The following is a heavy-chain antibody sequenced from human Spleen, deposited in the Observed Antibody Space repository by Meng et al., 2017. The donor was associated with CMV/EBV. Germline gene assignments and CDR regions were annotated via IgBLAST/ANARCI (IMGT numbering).Heavy chain of an antibody. Sequence: LQLQEAGPGLVKPSETRSLTCTVSGGSISSSSYYWGWIRQPPGKGLEWIGEINHSGSTNYNPSLKSRVTISVDTSKNQFSLKLSSVTAADTAVYYCARARSYGSGSYYNYWGQGTLVTVSS. CDR2: INHSGST. J-gene: IGHJ4*02. V-gene: IGHV4-39*07. D-gene: IGHD3-10*01. CDR3: ARARSYGSGSYYNY. CDR1: GGSISSSSYY.